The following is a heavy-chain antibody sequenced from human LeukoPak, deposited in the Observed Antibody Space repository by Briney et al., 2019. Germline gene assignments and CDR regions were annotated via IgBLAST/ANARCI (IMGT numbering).Heavy chain of an antibody. CDR3: ARRRYFDL. V-gene: IGHV4-34*01. J-gene: IGHJ2*01. Sequence: SETLSLTCAVYGGSFSGYYWSWIRQPPGKGLEWIGSIYYSGSTYYNPSLKSRVTISVDTSKNQFSLKLSSVTAADTAVYYCARRRYFDLWGRGTLVTVSS. CDR1: GGSFSGYY. CDR2: IYYSGST.